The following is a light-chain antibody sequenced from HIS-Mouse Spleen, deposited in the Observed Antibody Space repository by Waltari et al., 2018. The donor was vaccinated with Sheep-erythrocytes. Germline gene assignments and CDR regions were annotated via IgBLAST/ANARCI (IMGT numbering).Light chain of an antibody. CDR1: KLGDKY. CDR3: QAWDSSTVV. J-gene: IGLJ2*01. V-gene: IGLV3-1*01. Sequence: SYELTQPPSVSVSPGQTASITCSGDKLGDKYACWYHKKPVHSPVLVIYPDSKRPSGIPERFSGSNSGNTATLTISGTQAMDEADYYCQAWDSSTVVFGGGTKLTVL. CDR2: PDS.